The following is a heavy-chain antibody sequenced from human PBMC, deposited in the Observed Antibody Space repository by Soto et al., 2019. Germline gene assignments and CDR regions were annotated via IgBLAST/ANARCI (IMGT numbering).Heavy chain of an antibody. V-gene: IGHV3-7*01. Sequence: GGSLRLSCAASGFTFSSYWMSWVRQAPGKGLEWVANIKQDGSEKYYVDSVEGRFTISRDNAKNSLYLQMNSLRAEDTAVYYCARGRLRITIFGVVPRNYYYYGMDVWGQGTTVTVSS. CDR2: IKQDGSEK. CDR1: GFTFSSYW. CDR3: ARGRLRITIFGVVPRNYYYYGMDV. D-gene: IGHD3-3*01. J-gene: IGHJ6*02.